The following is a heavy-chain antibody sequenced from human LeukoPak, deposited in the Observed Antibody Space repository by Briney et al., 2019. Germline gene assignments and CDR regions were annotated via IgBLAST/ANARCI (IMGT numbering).Heavy chain of an antibody. CDR2: INHSGST. V-gene: IGHV4-34*01. CDR1: GGSFSGYY. D-gene: IGHD3-9*01. CDR3: AREIFLTGYDPPRAFDI. J-gene: IGHJ3*02. Sequence: SETLSLTCAVYGGSFSGYYWSWIRQPPGKGLEWIGEINHSGSTNYNPSLKSRVTISVDTSKNQFSLKLTSVTAADTAVYYCAREIFLTGYDPPRAFDIWGQGTMVTVSS.